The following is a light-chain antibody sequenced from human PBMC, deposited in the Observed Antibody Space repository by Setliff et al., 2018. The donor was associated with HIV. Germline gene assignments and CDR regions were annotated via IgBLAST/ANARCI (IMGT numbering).Light chain of an antibody. J-gene: IGLJ1*01. CDR1: SSNIGAGYD. V-gene: IGLV1-40*01. Sequence: QSALTQPPSVSGAPGQRVTISCTGSSSNIGAGYDVHWYQQFPGTAPKLLVYGNSNRPSGVPDRFSGSKSGTSAFLAITGLQAEDEADYYCQSYDSSLSALYVFGTGTKVTVL. CDR3: QSYDSSLSALYV. CDR2: GNS.